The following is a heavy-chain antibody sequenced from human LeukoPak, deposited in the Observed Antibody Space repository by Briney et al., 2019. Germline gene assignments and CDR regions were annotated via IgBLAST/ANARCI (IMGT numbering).Heavy chain of an antibody. CDR3: ARGRPGPGIAAAGRFDY. D-gene: IGHD6-13*01. V-gene: IGHV4-34*01. J-gene: IGHJ4*02. CDR2: INHSGST. CDR1: GGSFSGYY. Sequence: PSETLSLTCAVYGGSFSGYYWSWIRQPPGKGLEWIGEINHSGSTNYNPSLKSRVTISVDTSKNQFSLKLSSVTAADTAVYYCARGRPGPGIAAAGRFDYWGQGTLVAVSS.